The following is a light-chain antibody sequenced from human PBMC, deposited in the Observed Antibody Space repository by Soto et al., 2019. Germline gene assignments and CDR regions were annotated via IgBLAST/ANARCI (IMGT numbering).Light chain of an antibody. CDR1: SSDIGRNY. Sequence: QCVRKRAASGSGVQGGGGSISCYGSSSDIGRNYVSWYQHLPGTAPKLLIYENNKRPSGIPDRLSGSKSGSSATLGITGLQTGDEADYYCGTWDSSLTPYVFGPGTKVTVL. CDR3: GTWDSSLTPYV. V-gene: IGLV1-51*02. J-gene: IGLJ1*01. CDR2: ENN.